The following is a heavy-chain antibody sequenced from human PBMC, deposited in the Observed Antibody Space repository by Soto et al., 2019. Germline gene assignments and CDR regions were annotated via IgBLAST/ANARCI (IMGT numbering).Heavy chain of an antibody. J-gene: IGHJ4*02. V-gene: IGHV3-9*01. CDR2: ISWNSGSI. CDR1: GFTFVDYA. Sequence: EVQLVESGGGLVQPGRSLRLSCAASGFTFVDYAMHWVRQAPGKGLEWVSRISWNSGSIGYADSVKGGFTISRDNAQHSQYLEMNSLRAEGRALYYCAKGAGSKVRTFDYLRQGTLVTVSS. CDR3: AKGAGSKVRTFDY.